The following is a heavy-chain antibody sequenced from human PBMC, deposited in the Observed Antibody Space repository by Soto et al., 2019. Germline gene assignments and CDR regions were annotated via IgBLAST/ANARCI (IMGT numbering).Heavy chain of an antibody. D-gene: IGHD5-12*01. CDR2: ISSSGSTI. CDR3: ATESMVATSIDY. V-gene: IGHV3-48*03. Sequence: GGSLRLSCAASGFTFSSYEMNWVRQAPGKGLEWVSYISSSGSTIYYADSAKGRFTISRDNAKNSLYLQMNSLRAEDTAVYYCATESMVATSIDYWGQGTLVTVSS. J-gene: IGHJ4*02. CDR1: GFTFSSYE.